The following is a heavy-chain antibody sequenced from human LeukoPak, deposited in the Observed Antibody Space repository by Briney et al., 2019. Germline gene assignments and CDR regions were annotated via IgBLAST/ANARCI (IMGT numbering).Heavy chain of an antibody. CDR1: GGSISSYY. CDR2: IYYSGST. Sequence: SETLSLTCTVSGGSISSYYWSWIRQPPVKGLEWIGYIYYSGSTNYNPSLKSRVTISVDTSKNQFSLKLSSVTAADTAVYYCARHDEGYITVASLGYWGQGTLVTVSS. CDR3: ARHDEGYITVASLGY. V-gene: IGHV4-59*08. J-gene: IGHJ4*02. D-gene: IGHD6-19*01.